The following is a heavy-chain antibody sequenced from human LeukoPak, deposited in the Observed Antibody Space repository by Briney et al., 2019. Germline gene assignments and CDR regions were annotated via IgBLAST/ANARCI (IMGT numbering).Heavy chain of an antibody. D-gene: IGHD3-22*01. J-gene: IGHJ4*02. CDR1: GYTFTGYY. CDR2: INPNSGGT. CDR3: ARDGTLYYYDSSGYYVY. V-gene: IGHV1-2*02. Sequence: GASVKVSCKASGYTFTGYYMHWVRQAPGQGLEWMGWINPNSGGTNYAQKFQGRVTMTRDTSISTAYMELSRLRSDDTAVYYCARDGTLYYYDSSGYYVYWGQGTLVTVSS.